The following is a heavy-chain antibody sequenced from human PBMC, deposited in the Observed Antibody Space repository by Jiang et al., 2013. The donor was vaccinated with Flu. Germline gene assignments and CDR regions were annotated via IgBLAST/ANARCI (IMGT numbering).Heavy chain of an antibody. CDR3: ATSRTFDY. CDR2: IKQDGSET. V-gene: IGHV3-7*01. Sequence: VQLLESGGGVVQPGRSLRLSCVASGFTFSSYWMNWVRQAPGKGLEWVANIKQDGSETFYVDSVKGRFTISRDNSKNSLYLQMNSLRAEDTAVYYCATSRTFDYWGQGTLVTVSS. D-gene: IGHD3/OR15-3a*01. CDR1: GFTFSSYW. J-gene: IGHJ4*02.